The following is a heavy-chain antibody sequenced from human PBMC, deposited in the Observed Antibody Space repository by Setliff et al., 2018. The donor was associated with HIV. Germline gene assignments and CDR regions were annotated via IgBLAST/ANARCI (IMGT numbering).Heavy chain of an antibody. V-gene: IGHV4-38-2*01. CDR3: ARQGEVGAPFDY. CDR2: VYDSGNT. J-gene: IGHJ4*02. D-gene: IGHD1-26*01. Sequence: SETLSLTCAIPDQLISSGNYWGWIRQPPGRGLEWIGSVYDSGNTYYKPALESRAAISIDTSKNQFSLRLSSVTAADTAVYYCARQGEVGAPFDYWGQGTLVTVSS. CDR1: DQLISSGNY.